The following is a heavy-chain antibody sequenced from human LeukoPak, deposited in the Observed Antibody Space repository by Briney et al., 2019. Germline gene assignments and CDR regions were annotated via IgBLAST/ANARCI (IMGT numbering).Heavy chain of an antibody. CDR3: ARRGRCSGGSCYFRGNWFDP. CDR1: GYTFTSYD. Sequence: ASVKVSCKASGYTFTSYDINWVRQATGQGLERMGWMNPNSGNTGYAQKFQGRVTMTRNTSISTAYMELSSLRSEDTAVYYCARRGRCSGGSCYFRGNWFDPWGQGTLVTVSS. J-gene: IGHJ5*02. CDR2: MNPNSGNT. V-gene: IGHV1-8*01. D-gene: IGHD2-15*01.